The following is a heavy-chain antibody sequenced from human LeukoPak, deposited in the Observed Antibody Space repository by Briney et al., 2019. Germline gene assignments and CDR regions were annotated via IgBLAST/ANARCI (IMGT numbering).Heavy chain of an antibody. CDR2: INHSGST. CDR1: GGSFSGYY. D-gene: IGHD5-18*01. J-gene: IGHJ6*03. CDR3: ARDRPGYSYASGSYYYYMDV. Sequence: SETLSLTCAVYGGSFSGYYWSWIRQPPGKGLEWIGEINHSGSTSYNPSLKSRVTISLYTSKNQFSLKLSSVTAADTAVYYCARDRPGYSYASGSYYYYMDVWGKGTTVTISS. V-gene: IGHV4-34*01.